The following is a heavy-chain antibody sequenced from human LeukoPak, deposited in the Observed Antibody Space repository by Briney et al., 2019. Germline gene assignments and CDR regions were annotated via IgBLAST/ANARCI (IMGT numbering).Heavy chain of an antibody. CDR3: AREGFPAAYDY. CDR2: ISSTSSYI. D-gene: IGHD2-15*01. CDR1: GFTFSSYT. V-gene: IGHV3-21*01. Sequence: GGSLRLSCAASGFTFSSYTMNWDRQAPGKGLEWVSSISSTSSYIFYASSRKGRLTISRDNAKNLLYLQMNSLRAEDTAVYYCAREGFPAAYDYWGQGTLVTVSS. J-gene: IGHJ4*02.